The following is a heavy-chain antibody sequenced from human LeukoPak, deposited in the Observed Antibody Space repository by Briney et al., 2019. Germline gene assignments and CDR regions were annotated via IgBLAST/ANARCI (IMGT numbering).Heavy chain of an antibody. J-gene: IGHJ4*02. CDR1: GFTFSSYE. V-gene: IGHV3-48*03. CDR2: ISSSGSTI. Sequence: PGGSLRLSCAASGFTFSSYEMNWVRQAPGKGLEWVSYISSSGSTIYYADSVKGRFTISRDNAKNSLYLQMNSLRAEDTAVYYCARDDVRDHGDLFDYWGQGTLVTVSS. D-gene: IGHD4-17*01. CDR3: ARDDVRDHGDLFDY.